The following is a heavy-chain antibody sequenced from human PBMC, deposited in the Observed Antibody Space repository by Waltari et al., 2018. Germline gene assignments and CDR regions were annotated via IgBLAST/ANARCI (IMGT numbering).Heavy chain of an antibody. Sequence: QVQLQESGPGLVKTSETLSLTCTVSGGSISSYYWTWIRQPPGKGLAWIGYIYYSGSTNYNPSLKSRVTISVDTSKNQFSLKLSSVTAADTAVYYCARDNLGLAYCGGDCYSFWFDPWGQGTLVTVSS. V-gene: IGHV4-59*12. D-gene: IGHD2-21*02. CDR2: IYYSGST. CDR1: GGSISSYY. J-gene: IGHJ5*02. CDR3: ARDNLGLAYCGGDCYSFWFDP.